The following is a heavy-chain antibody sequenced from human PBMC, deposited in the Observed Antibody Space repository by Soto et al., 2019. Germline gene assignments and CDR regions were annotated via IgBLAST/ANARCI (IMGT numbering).Heavy chain of an antibody. J-gene: IGHJ3*01. V-gene: IGHV4-38-2*01. D-gene: IGHD2-15*01. CDR1: GFFISSGNY. CDR3: ARARWYDAFDF. Sequence: PSETLSLTCAVSGFFISSGNYWGWIRKPPGKGLEWIGSIFHGGNTYYNPSLKSRVTTSVDMSKNQFSLKLNSVTAADTAVYYCARARWYDAFDFWGQGTVVTVSS. CDR2: IFHGGNT.